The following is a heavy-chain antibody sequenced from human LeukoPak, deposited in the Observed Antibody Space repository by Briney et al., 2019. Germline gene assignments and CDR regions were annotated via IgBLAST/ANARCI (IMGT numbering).Heavy chain of an antibody. CDR3: TRDSGSGSYRFDY. D-gene: IGHD1-26*01. CDR1: GFTFGDYA. J-gene: IGHJ4*02. CDR2: IRSKAYGGTT. V-gene: IGHV3-49*03. Sequence: PGGSLRLSCTASGFTFGDYAMSWFRQAPGKGLGWVSFIRSKAYGGTTEYAASVKGRFTISRDDSESIAYLQMNSLKTEDTAVYYCTRDSGSGSYRFDYWGQGTLVTVSS.